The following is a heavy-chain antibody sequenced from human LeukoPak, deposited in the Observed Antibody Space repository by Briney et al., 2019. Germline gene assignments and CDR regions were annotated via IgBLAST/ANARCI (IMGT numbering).Heavy chain of an antibody. CDR2: MSSDGNAM. CDR3: VRESEYYFDHSASFDY. D-gene: IGHD3-22*01. Sequence: GRSLRLYCAASGFTFTAYLIHWVRQAPGKGLEWVAVMSSDGNAMFYADSVKGRFTISRDNSKNTLYLQMNSLRDEDTAVYYCVRESEYYFDHSASFDYWGQGTLVTVSS. J-gene: IGHJ4*02. V-gene: IGHV3-30-3*01. CDR1: GFTFTAYL.